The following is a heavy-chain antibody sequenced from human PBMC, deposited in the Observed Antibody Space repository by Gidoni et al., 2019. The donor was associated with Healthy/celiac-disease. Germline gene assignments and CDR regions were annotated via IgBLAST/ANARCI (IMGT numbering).Heavy chain of an antibody. J-gene: IGHJ4*02. CDR2: FDYTGTT. D-gene: IGHD6-19*01. CDR1: GGPIGSSTSY. Sequence: QLQLQESGPGLVTPSEPMSITCTVAGGPIGSSTSYWGWLRQPPGKGLEWIGRFDYTGTTYYNPSLNGRVTISVVTSTNHFSLKLRSVPAADPAVYYCARHGSGWQHHFDYWGQGTLVTVSS. V-gene: IGHV4-39*01. CDR3: ARHGSGWQHHFDY.